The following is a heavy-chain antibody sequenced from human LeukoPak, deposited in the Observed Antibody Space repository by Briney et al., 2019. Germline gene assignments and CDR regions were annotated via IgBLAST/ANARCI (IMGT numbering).Heavy chain of an antibody. CDR3: ARAGYSGSDFSV. J-gene: IGHJ6*04. CDR1: GYSISSGYY. CDR2: IYYSGST. D-gene: IGHD5-12*01. V-gene: IGHV4-61*01. Sequence: PSETLSLTCTVSGYSISSGYYWSWIRQPPGKGLEWIGYIYYSGSTNYSPSLKSRVTISVDTSKNQFSLKLSSVTATDTAVYYCARAGYSGSDFSVWGKGSTVTVSS.